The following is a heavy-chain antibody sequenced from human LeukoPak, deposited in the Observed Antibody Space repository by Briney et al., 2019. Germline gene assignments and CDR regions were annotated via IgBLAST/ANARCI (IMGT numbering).Heavy chain of an antibody. CDR2: ITTRITST. CDR3: AKAPTDSCAGVRCYSFDS. J-gene: IGHJ4*02. D-gene: IGHD2-15*01. CDR1: GFTFSNYA. Sequence: GGSLRLSCAASGFTFSNYAMNWVRRTPGKGLEWVSSITTRITSTYYADSVKGRFTISRDNSQNTLDLQMNSLRAEDTAIYYCAKAPTDSCAGVRCYSFDSWGRGTLVTVSS. V-gene: IGHV3-23*01.